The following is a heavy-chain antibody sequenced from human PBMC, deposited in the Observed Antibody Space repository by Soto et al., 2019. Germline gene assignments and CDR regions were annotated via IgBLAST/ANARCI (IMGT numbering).Heavy chain of an antibody. V-gene: IGHV1-8*01. CDR1: GYTFTTYD. Sequence: QVQLVQSGAEVKKPGASVKVCCKASGYTFTTYDINWMRQASGQGLEWLGWMDPSTGNTGYAQKFQGRVTMTRDTSMNTAFMELSSLTYEDTAVYFCARNRRETGDFDYWGRGTLVTVSS. J-gene: IGHJ4*02. CDR3: ARNRRETGDFDY. D-gene: IGHD7-27*01. CDR2: MDPSTGNT.